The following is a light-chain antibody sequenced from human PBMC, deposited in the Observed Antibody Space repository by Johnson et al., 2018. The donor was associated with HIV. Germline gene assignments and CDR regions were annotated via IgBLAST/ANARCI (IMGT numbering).Light chain of an antibody. V-gene: IGLV1-51*01. CDR3: GTWDSSLSVLYV. CDR2: DNN. Sequence: QSVLTQPPSVSAAPGRWVTVSCSGTTSNIGDHSVSWYQLLPGTDPKLLIYDNNKRPSGIPDRFSGSKSGTSATLGITGLQTGDEADYYCGTWDSSLSVLYVFGTGTKVTVL. J-gene: IGLJ1*01. CDR1: TSNIGDHS.